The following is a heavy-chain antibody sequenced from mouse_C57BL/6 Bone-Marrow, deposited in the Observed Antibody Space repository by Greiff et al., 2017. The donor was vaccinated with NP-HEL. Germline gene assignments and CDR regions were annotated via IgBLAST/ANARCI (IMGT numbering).Heavy chain of an antibody. Sequence: EVQLQEPGGGLVQPGGSLKLSCAASGFTFSDYGMAWVRQAPRKGPEWVAFISNLAYSIYYADTVTGRFTISRENAKNTLYRERSSRRSEDTAKYYCARRPPGWYFDVWGTGTTVTVSS. CDR3: ARRPPGWYFDV. CDR2: ISNLAYSI. V-gene: IGHV5-15*01. CDR1: GFTFSDYG. J-gene: IGHJ1*03.